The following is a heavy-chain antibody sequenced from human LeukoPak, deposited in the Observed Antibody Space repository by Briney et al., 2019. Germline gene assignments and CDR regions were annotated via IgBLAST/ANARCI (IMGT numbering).Heavy chain of an antibody. CDR2: ISSSSSYI. CDR1: GFTFSSYS. CDR3: ARPRVVKAYYGMDV. Sequence: GRSLRLSCAASGFTFSSYSMNWVRQAPGKGLEWVSSISSSSSYIYYADSVKGRFTISRDNAKNSLYLQMNSLRAEDTAVYYCARPRVVKAYYGMDVWGQGTTVTVSS. V-gene: IGHV3-21*01. J-gene: IGHJ6*02. D-gene: IGHD3-22*01.